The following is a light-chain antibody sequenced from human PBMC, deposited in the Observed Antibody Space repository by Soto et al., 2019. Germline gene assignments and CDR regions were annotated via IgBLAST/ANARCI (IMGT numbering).Light chain of an antibody. CDR1: QSVSSATY. CDR2: GAS. CDR3: QQYGDSPLT. V-gene: IGKV3-20*01. J-gene: IGKJ4*01. Sequence: EIVLTQSPGTLSLSPGERATLSCRASQSVSSATYLAWYQQKPGQAPRLLIYGASSRAAGIPDRFSGSGSGTDFTLTISRLEPEDFAMYYCQQYGDSPLTFGGGTKVETK.